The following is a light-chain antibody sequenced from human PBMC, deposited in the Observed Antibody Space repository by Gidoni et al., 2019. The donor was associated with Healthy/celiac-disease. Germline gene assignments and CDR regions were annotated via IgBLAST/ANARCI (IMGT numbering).Light chain of an antibody. Sequence: EIVLTQPPATLSLSPEERATLSCRASQGVSSYLAWYKQKPGQAPRLLIYDASNRATGIPARFSGSGSGTDFTVTISSLEPEDFAVYYCQQRSNWPWTFGQGTKVEIK. CDR2: DAS. CDR1: QGVSSY. V-gene: IGKV3-11*01. J-gene: IGKJ1*01. CDR3: QQRSNWPWT.